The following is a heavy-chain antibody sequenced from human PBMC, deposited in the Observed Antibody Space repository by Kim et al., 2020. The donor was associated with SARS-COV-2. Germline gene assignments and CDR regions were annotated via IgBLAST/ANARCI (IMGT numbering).Heavy chain of an antibody. CDR3: AKDRGYSYVLWDYYYGMDV. D-gene: IGHD5-18*01. Sequence: GGSLRLSCAASGFTFSSYAMSWVRQAPGKGLEWVSAISGSGGSTYYADSVKGRFTISRDNSKNTLYLQMNSLRAEDTAVYYCAKDRGYSYVLWDYYYGMDVWGQGTTVTVSS. CDR1: GFTFSSYA. CDR2: ISGSGGST. J-gene: IGHJ6*02. V-gene: IGHV3-23*01.